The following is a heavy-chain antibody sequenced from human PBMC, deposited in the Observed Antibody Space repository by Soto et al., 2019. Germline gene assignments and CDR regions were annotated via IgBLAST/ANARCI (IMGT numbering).Heavy chain of an antibody. D-gene: IGHD4-17*01. CDR1: GYAFTSYG. Sequence: VQLVQSGTELRKPGASVRVSCKTSGYAFTSYGINWVRQAPGQGLEWMGWISTYNGNTNCAQSLQGRVTLTTDTSTSTAYLELRSLRSDDTAVYFCAISPGHGDYVPSFDYWGQGSLVVVSS. J-gene: IGHJ4*02. V-gene: IGHV1-18*01. CDR2: ISTYNGNT. CDR3: AISPGHGDYVPSFDY.